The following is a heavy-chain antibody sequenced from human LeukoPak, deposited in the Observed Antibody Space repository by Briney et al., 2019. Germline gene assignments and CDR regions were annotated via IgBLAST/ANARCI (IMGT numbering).Heavy chain of an antibody. CDR2: INPSGGST. V-gene: IGHV1-46*01. CDR3: ARTSGTLSWFDP. Sequence: ASVKVSCKASGYTFTGYYMHWVRQAPGQGLEWMGIINPSGGSTSYAQKFQGRVTMTRDMSTSTVYMELSSLRSEDTAVYYCARTSGTLSWFDPWGQGTLVTVSS. CDR1: GYTFTGYY. D-gene: IGHD3-10*01. J-gene: IGHJ5*02.